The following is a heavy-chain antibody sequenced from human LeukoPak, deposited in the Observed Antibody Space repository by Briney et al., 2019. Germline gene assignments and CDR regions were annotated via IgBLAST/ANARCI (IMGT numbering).Heavy chain of an antibody. V-gene: IGHV4-31*03. Sequence: SQTLSLTCTVSGGSISSGGYYWSWIRQHPGKGLEWIGYIYYSGSTYYNPSLKSRVTISVDTSKNQFSLKLSSVTAADTAVYYCAGDYYGSGSLEGGDYWGQGTLVTVSS. J-gene: IGHJ4*02. D-gene: IGHD3-10*01. CDR3: AGDYYGSGSLEGGDY. CDR2: IYYSGST. CDR1: GGSISSGGYY.